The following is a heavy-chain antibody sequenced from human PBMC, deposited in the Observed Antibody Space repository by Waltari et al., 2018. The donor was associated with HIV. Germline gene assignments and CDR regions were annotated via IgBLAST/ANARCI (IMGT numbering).Heavy chain of an antibody. J-gene: IGHJ4*02. CDR1: GFTFTQYT. D-gene: IGHD2-2*01. CDR3: VRDDPGYEPIDY. CDR2: ISRDNRES. V-gene: IGHV3-21*02. Sequence: VRLMESGGGLVEPGGSLTNSCAASGFTFTQYTMNWIRHIPGKGLEWLASISRDNRESYFIDSIKGRFTISRDNAANSVFLHMDRLRVDDTARYFCVRDDPGYEPIDYWGRGTLVTVSS.